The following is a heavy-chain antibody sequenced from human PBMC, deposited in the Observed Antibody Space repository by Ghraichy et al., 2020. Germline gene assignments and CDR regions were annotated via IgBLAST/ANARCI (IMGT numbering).Heavy chain of an antibody. CDR2: MWFDGSNQ. V-gene: IGHV3-33*01. CDR3: ARAAPYDWFFDL. Sequence: GESLNISCAASGFTFSNYAMHWVRQAPAKGLEWVAAMWFDGSNQYYADSVKGRFTISRDISKNTLFMQMNNLRADDMAVYYCARAAPYDWFFDLWGRGTLVTVSS. CDR1: GFTFSNYA. J-gene: IGHJ2*01.